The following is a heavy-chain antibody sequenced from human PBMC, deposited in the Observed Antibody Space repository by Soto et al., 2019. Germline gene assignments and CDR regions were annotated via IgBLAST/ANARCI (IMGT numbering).Heavy chain of an antibody. V-gene: IGHV4-34*01. CDR1: GGSFSGYY. Sequence: SETLSLTCAVYGGSFSGYYWSWIRQPPGKGLEWIGEINHSGSTNYNPSLKSRVTISVDTSKNQFSLKLSSVTAADTAVYYCARMVYSNSGPRILDYWGQGTLVTV. CDR2: INHSGST. D-gene: IGHD4-4*01. J-gene: IGHJ4*02. CDR3: ARMVYSNSGPRILDY.